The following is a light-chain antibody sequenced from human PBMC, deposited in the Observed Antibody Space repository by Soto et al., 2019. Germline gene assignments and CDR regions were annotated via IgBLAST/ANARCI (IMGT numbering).Light chain of an antibody. CDR2: AAS. J-gene: IGKJ1*01. CDR1: QGILDY. CDR3: QKYNTAPQT. V-gene: IGKV1-27*01. Sequence: DIQMTQSPSSLSASVGDRVTITCRASQGILDYVAWFQQKPGKAPRLLIFAASTLHSGVPSRFSGSWAATDFTLTISSLQPEDAATYYCQKYNTAPQTFGQGTTVEIK.